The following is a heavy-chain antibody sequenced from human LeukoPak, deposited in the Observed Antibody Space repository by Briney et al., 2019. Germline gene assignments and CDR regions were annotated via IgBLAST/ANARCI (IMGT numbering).Heavy chain of an antibody. Sequence: GASVKVSCKASGYTFPNYGINWVRQAPGQGLEWMGWISAYTGHTDYAQKLQGRVTMTTDTSTTTDYMELRNLRSDDTAIYYCARSPAVASTRGDYWGQGTLVTVSS. V-gene: IGHV1-18*01. D-gene: IGHD6-19*01. CDR3: ARSPAVASTRGDY. CDR2: ISAYTGHT. J-gene: IGHJ4*02. CDR1: GYTFPNYG.